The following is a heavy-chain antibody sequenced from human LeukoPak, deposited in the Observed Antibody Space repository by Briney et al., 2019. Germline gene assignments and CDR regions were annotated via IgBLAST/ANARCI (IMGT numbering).Heavy chain of an antibody. Sequence: GASVKVSCKTSGYTFTGYYMNWVRQAPGQGLEWMGRINPNSGGTNYAQKFQGRVTMTRDTSISTAYMELSRLRSDDTAVYYCARGYYYDSSGYSPVWGQGTLVTVSS. D-gene: IGHD3-22*01. CDR1: GYTFTGYY. CDR2: INPNSGGT. J-gene: IGHJ4*02. CDR3: ARGYYYDSSGYSPV. V-gene: IGHV1-2*06.